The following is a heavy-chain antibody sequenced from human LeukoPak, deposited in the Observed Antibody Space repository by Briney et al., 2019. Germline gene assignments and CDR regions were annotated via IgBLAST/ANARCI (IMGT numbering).Heavy chain of an antibody. D-gene: IGHD3-22*01. CDR2: IYHSGST. Sequence: PSETLSLTCTVSGYSISSGYYWGWIRQPPGKGLEWIGSIYHSGSTYYNPSLKSRVTISVDTSKNQFSLKLSSVTAADTAVYYCARGDDSSGYTIDYWGQGTLVTVSS. CDR1: GYSISSGYY. J-gene: IGHJ4*02. V-gene: IGHV4-38-2*02. CDR3: ARGDDSSGYTIDY.